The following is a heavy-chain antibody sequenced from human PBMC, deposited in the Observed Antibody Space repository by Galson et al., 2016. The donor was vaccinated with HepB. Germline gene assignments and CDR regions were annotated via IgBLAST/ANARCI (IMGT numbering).Heavy chain of an antibody. CDR3: ARDPGGKFSDGSIDY. V-gene: IGHV3-48*02. CDR2: ISNSPKTQ. CDR1: GFTVSSNY. J-gene: IGHJ4*02. Sequence: SLRLSCAASGFTVSSNYMSWVRQAPGKGLEWVSHISNSPKTQHYIDSVKGRFTISRDNAKNSLFLQMNSLRDDDTAVYYCARDPGGKFSDGSIDYWGQGTLVTVSS. D-gene: IGHD5-24*01.